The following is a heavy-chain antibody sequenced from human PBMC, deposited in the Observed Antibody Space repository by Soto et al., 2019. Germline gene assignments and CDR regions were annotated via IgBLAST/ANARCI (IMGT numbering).Heavy chain of an antibody. CDR1: GYTFTNYW. D-gene: IGHD2-15*01. J-gene: IGHJ4*02. V-gene: IGHV5-10-1*03. CDR2: IDPVDSYV. Sequence: EVQLVQSGAEVKKPGESLRISCQGSGYTFTNYWINWVRQMPGKGLEWMGRIDPVDSYVYYSPSLQGHVTFSIDKSIRTAFLQWSGLTSSDTATYYCAREGFRWQYADWGQGTLVTVSS. CDR3: AREGFRWQYAD.